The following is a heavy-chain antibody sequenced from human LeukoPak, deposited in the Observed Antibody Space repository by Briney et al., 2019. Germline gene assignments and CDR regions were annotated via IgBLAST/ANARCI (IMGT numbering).Heavy chain of an antibody. V-gene: IGHV3-20*04. CDR3: VRGFRGGPFDC. J-gene: IGHJ4*02. CDR1: GFTFDDCG. D-gene: IGHD3-10*01. CDR2: IDRKGGST. Sequence: GGSLRLSCAASGFTFDDCGMSWVRQPPGKGLEWVSGIDRKGGSTSFADSVKGRFTISRDNARNSLFMQMSSLRAEDTAFYYCVRGFRGGPFDCWGQGTLVTVSS.